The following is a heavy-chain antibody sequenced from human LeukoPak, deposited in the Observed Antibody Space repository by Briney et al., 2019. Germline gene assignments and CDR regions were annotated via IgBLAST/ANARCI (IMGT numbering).Heavy chain of an antibody. CDR1: GFTFSSYA. J-gene: IGHJ4*02. CDR3: AKDLDTAMVTYFDY. Sequence: GRSLRLSCAASGFTFSSYAMHWVRQAPGKGLEWVAVISYDGSNKYYADSVKGRFTISRDNSKNTLYLQMNSLRAEDTAVYYCAKDLDTAMVTYFDYWGQGTLVTVSS. CDR2: ISYDGSNK. V-gene: IGHV3-30-3*01. D-gene: IGHD5-18*01.